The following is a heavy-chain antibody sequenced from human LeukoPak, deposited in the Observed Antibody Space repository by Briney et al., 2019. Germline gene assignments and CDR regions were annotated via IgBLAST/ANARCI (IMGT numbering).Heavy chain of an antibody. Sequence: TGGSLRLSCAASGFTVSSNYMSWVRQAPGKGLEWVSVIYSGGSTYYADSVKGRFTISRDNSKNTLYLQMNSLRAEDTAVYYCAREKVSGGWDHGAGGGYYYYYYGMDVWGQGTTVTVSS. V-gene: IGHV3-53*01. J-gene: IGHJ6*02. CDR2: IYSGGST. D-gene: IGHD6-19*01. CDR3: AREKVSGGWDHGAGGGYYYYYYGMDV. CDR1: GFTVSSNY.